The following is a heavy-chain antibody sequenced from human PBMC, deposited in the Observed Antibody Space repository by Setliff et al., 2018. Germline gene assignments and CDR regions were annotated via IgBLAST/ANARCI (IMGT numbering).Heavy chain of an antibody. Sequence: ASVKVSCKTSGYPFGGYYIYWIRQAPGQGLEWMGWIDPKSGRTKYAVKFQGRVTMTRDTSISTIYIEVSSLTSDDTAMYYCAKQGDLAFDYWGQGTQVTVS. D-gene: IGHD3-16*01. J-gene: IGHJ4*02. CDR1: GYPFGGYY. V-gene: IGHV1-2*02. CDR3: AKQGDLAFDY. CDR2: IDPKSGRT.